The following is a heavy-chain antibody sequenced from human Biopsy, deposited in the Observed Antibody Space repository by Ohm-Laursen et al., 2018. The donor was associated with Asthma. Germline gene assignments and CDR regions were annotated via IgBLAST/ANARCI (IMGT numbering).Heavy chain of an antibody. Sequence: SDTLSLTCTVSGGSLSSGPYYWSWVRQHPGKGLEWIGYINYSGSTFYSPSLESRVTVSVDTSKNQFSLKLSSVTAADTAVYYCARDLSGYCTSSACYGFDSWGQGTVVTVSS. V-gene: IGHV4-31*03. CDR1: GGSLSSGPYY. D-gene: IGHD2-8*01. CDR2: INYSGST. CDR3: ARDLSGYCTSSACYGFDS. J-gene: IGHJ5*01.